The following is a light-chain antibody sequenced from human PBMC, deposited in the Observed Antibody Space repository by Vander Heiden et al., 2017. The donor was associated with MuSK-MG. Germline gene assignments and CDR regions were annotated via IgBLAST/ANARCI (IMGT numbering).Light chain of an antibody. J-gene: IGKJ1*01. CDR2: WAS. V-gene: IGKV4-1*01. CDR1: QSVLYSSNNKNY. Sequence: DIVMTQSPDSLAVSLGERATINCKSSQSVLYSSNNKNYLVWYQQKPGQPPKLLIYWASTRESGVPDRFSGSGSGTDFTLTISSLQAEDVAVYYCQQDYSTWTFGPGTKVEIK. CDR3: QQDYSTWT.